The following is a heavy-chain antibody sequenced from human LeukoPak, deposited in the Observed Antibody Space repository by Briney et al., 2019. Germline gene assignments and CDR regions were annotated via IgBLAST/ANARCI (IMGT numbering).Heavy chain of an antibody. CDR2: IYYSGST. Sequence: SETLSLTCTVSGGSISSYYWSWIRQPPGKGLEWIGYIYYSGSTNYNPSLKSRVTISVDTSKNQFSLKLSSVTAADTAVYYCARREKTAAGANWFDPWGQGTLVTVSS. J-gene: IGHJ5*02. D-gene: IGHD6-13*01. CDR1: GGSISSYY. CDR3: ARREKTAAGANWFDP. V-gene: IGHV4-59*08.